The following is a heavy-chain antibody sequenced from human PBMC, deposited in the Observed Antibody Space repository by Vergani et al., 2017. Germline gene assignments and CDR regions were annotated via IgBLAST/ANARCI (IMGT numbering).Heavy chain of an antibody. CDR1: GFTFSSYA. V-gene: IGHV3-30-3*01. J-gene: IGHJ3*02. CDR2: ISYDGSNK. D-gene: IGHD1-26*01. Sequence: QVQLVESGGGVVQPGRSLRLSCAASGFTFSSYAMHWVRQAPGKGLEWVAVISYDGSNKYYADSVKGRFTISRDNSKNTLYLQMNSLRAEDTAVYYCARDKAPVGATLGRAFDIWGQGTMVTGSS. CDR3: ARDKAPVGATLGRAFDI.